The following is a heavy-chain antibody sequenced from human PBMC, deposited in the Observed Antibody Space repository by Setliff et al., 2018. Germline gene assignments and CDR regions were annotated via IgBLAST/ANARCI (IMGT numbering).Heavy chain of an antibody. V-gene: IGHV5-51*01. D-gene: IGHD6-19*01. CDR3: ARREVEVAGTSYYYYMDA. J-gene: IGHJ6*03. CDR1: GYSFTSYW. CDR2: IYPGDSDT. Sequence: PGESLKISCKSSGYSFTSYWIGWVRQMPGKGLEWMGIIYPGDSDTRYSPSFQGQVTISADKSISTAYLQWSSLKASDTAMYYCARREVEVAGTSYYYYMDAWGKGTTVTVSS.